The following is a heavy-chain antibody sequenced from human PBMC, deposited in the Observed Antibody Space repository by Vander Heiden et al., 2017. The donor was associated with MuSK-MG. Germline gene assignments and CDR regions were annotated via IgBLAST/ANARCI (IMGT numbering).Heavy chain of an antibody. Sequence: EVNLVESGGGLVQPGGSLRLSCAASGFTFSSYYMHWVRQAPGEGLVWVSHINSDGSDTRYADSVKGRFTISRDNAKNTLYLQMNSLRAEDTAVYYCARLAVGATPDYWGQGTLVTVAS. CDR1: GFTFSSYY. CDR3: ARLAVGATPDY. J-gene: IGHJ4*02. V-gene: IGHV3-74*01. CDR2: INSDGSDT. D-gene: IGHD2-15*01.